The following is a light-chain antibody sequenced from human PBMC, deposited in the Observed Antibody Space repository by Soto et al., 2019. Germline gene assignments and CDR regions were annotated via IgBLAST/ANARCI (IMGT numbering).Light chain of an antibody. CDR3: RQRQSWPRT. J-gene: IGKJ1*01. V-gene: IGKV3-11*01. Sequence: EIVLTQSPATLSSFPGDRVTLSCRASQYINTRLAWYQHRPGQAPRLLIYQTSIRAAGIPARFSASGTGTDFTLTISDVQPEDFAVYYCRQRQSWPRTFGQGTKVDI. CDR2: QTS. CDR1: QYINTR.